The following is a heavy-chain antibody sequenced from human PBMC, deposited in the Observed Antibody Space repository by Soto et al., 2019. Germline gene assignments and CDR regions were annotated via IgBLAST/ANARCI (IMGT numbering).Heavy chain of an antibody. CDR1: GFTFSSYS. D-gene: IGHD3-10*01. Sequence: GGSLRLCCAACGFTFSSYSMNWVRQAPGKGLEWVSYISSSSSTIYYADSVKGRFTISRDNAKNSLYLQMNSLRAEDTAVYYCARDSVTMVRGVIVDYFDYWGQGTLVTVSS. CDR2: ISSSSSTI. CDR3: ARDSVTMVRGVIVDYFDY. V-gene: IGHV3-48*01. J-gene: IGHJ4*02.